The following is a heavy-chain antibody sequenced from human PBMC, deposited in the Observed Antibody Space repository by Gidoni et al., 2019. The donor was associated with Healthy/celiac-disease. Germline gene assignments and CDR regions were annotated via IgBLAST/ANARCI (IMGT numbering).Heavy chain of an antibody. CDR1: GFTFSSYR. V-gene: IGHV3-21*01. D-gene: IGHD4-17*01. CDR2: ISSRSSYI. Sequence: EVHLVESGVGLVKPGGSLRLSCPASGFTFSSYRMNWVRQAQGKGLEWVSSISSRSSYIYYADSVKGRFTISRDNAKNSLDLQMNSLRAEDTAVYYCARAPYANWGQGTLVTVS. CDR3: ARAPYAN. J-gene: IGHJ4*02.